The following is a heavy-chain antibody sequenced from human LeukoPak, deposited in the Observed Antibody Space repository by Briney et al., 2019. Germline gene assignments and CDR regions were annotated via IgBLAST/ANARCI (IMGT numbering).Heavy chain of an antibody. CDR1: GGTFSSYT. D-gene: IGHD1-26*01. V-gene: IGHV1-69*02. J-gene: IGHJ3*02. CDR2: IIPILGIA. Sequence: ASVKVSCKASGGTFSSYTISWVRQAPGQGLEWMGRIIPILGIANYAQKFQGRVTITADKSTSTAYMELSSLRSEDTAVYYCASSAATYSGSYHGAFDIWGQGTMVTVSS. CDR3: ASSAATYSGSYHGAFDI.